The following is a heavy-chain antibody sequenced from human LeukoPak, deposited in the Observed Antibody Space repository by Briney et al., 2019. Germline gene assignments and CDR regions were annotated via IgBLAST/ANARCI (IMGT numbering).Heavy chain of an antibody. CDR2: IYYSGST. Sequence: SETLSLTCTVSGDSISSSSYYWGWIRQPPGKGLEWIGSIYYSGSTYYNPSLKSRVTISVDTSKNQFSLKLSSVPAADTAVYFCARGFRGDNFAYWGQGTLVTVSS. CDR3: ARGFRGDNFAY. V-gene: IGHV4-39*07. D-gene: IGHD7-27*01. CDR1: GDSISSSSYY. J-gene: IGHJ4*02.